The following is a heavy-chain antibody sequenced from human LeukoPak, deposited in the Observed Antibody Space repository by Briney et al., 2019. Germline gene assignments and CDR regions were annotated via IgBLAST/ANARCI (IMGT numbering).Heavy chain of an antibody. CDR2: IYYSGST. CDR1: GGSISSGGYY. J-gene: IGHJ6*02. Sequence: SETLSLTCTVSGGSISSGGYYWSWIRQHPGKGLEWIGYIYYSGSTYYNPSLKSRVTISVGTSKNQFSLKLSSVTAADTAVYYCAREGLYSSSSSRYYYYGMDVWGQGTTVTVSS. V-gene: IGHV4-31*03. D-gene: IGHD6-6*01. CDR3: AREGLYSSSSSRYYYYGMDV.